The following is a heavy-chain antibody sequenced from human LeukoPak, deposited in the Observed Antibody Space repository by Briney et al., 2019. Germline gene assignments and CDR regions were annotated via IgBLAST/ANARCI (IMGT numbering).Heavy chain of an antibody. J-gene: IGHJ4*02. CDR1: GYTFTGYY. CDR3: ASFLGYSYGWDY. V-gene: IGHV1-2*02. D-gene: IGHD5-18*01. CDR2: INPNSGGT. Sequence: ASVKVSCKASGYTFTGYYMHWVRQAPGQGLEWMGWINPNSGGTNYAQKFQGGVTMTRDTSISTAYMELSRLRSDDTAVYYCASFLGYSYGWDYWGQGTLVTVSS.